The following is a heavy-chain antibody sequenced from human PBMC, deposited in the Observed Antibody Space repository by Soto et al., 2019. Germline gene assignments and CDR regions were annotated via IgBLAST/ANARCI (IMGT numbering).Heavy chain of an antibody. CDR1: GGSFGSSAYY. V-gene: IGHV4-39*01. J-gene: IGHJ5*02. CDR2: INSSGST. Sequence: SETLSLTCTVSGGSFGSSAYYWGWIRRAPGKGLEWIGSINSSGSTFSNPSLKSRVTLSVDTSKNQFSLKLTSVTAADTALYYCSRRAPEGFDPWGQGTQVTVSS. CDR3: SRRAPEGFDP.